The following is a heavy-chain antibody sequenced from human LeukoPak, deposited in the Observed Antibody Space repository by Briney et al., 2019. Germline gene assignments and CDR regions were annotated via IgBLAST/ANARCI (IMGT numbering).Heavy chain of an antibody. Sequence: SETLSLTCTVSGGSISSGSYYWSWIRQPAGKGLEWIGRIYVTGSTNYNPSLKSRVTISLDTSKNQFSLNLSSVTAADTAVYYCARHLPVAGTEYFQHWGQGTLVTVSS. D-gene: IGHD6-19*01. J-gene: IGHJ1*01. CDR3: ARHLPVAGTEYFQH. CDR2: IYVTGST. CDR1: GGSISSGSYY. V-gene: IGHV4-61*02.